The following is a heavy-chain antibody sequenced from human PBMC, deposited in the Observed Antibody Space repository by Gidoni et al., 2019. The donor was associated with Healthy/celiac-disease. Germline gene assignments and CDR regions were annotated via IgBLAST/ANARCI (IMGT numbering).Heavy chain of an antibody. J-gene: IGHJ6*02. Sequence: QVQLVQSGAEVKKPGSSVKVCCKASGGTFSSYAISWVLQAPGQGLEWMGGIIPIFGTANYAQKVQGRVTITADESTSTAYMELSSLRSEDTAVYYCARDTVSERHSLWSPGDYYYGMDVWGQGTTVTVSS. V-gene: IGHV1-69*01. CDR1: GGTFSSYA. CDR2: IIPIFGTA. D-gene: IGHD3-10*01. CDR3: ARDTVSERHSLWSPGDYYYGMDV.